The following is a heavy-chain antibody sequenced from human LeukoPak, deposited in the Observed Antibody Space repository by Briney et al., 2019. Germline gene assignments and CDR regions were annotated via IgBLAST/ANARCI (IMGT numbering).Heavy chain of an antibody. CDR1: VFTFSSYA. CDR3: ARVMDIVVVVAAPYSLDP. V-gene: IGHV3-30*04. J-gene: IGHJ5*02. D-gene: IGHD2-15*01. Sequence: PGRSLRLSSAASVFTFSSYAMHWVRQAAGKGLEWVAVISYEGSNKYYADSVKGRFTISRDNSKNTLYLQMNSLRAEDTAVYYRARVMDIVVVVAAPYSLDPWGQGTLVTVSS. CDR2: ISYEGSNK.